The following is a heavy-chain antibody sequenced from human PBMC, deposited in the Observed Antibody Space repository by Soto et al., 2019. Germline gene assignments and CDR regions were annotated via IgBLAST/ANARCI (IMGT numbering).Heavy chain of an antibody. Sequence: SETLSLTCNVSGDPIDNYYWNWIRQPPGKGLEWIGYIYWTGNINYNPSLKSRLMISLDTSKNQLSLTLTSVTAADTAVYYCAKSGNNWFDPWGQGTLVTVS. J-gene: IGHJ5*02. CDR2: IYWTGNI. CDR1: GDPIDNYY. V-gene: IGHV4-59*01. CDR3: AKSGNNWFDP.